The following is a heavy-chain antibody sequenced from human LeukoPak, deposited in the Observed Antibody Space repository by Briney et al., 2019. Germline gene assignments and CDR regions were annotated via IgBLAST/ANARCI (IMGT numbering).Heavy chain of an antibody. J-gene: IGHJ4*02. Sequence: VSSVKVSCKASGGTFSSYAISWERQAPGQGLEWMGGIIPIFGTANYSQKFQGRVTITADKSTSIAYMELSSLRSEDTAVYYCARSGKGARKDGSFDYWGQGTLVTVSS. V-gene: IGHV1-69*06. CDR2: IIPIFGTA. D-gene: IGHD4/OR15-4a*01. CDR1: GGTFSSYA. CDR3: ARSGKGARKDGSFDY.